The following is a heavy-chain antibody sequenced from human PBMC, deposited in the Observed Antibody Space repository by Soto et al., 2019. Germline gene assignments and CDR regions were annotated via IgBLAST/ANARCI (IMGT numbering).Heavy chain of an antibody. J-gene: IGHJ4*02. CDR2: INHSGGT. CDR1: GGSFSAYY. D-gene: IGHD3-3*02. CDR3: ARVKLAGRGSFHD. V-gene: IGHV4-34*01. Sequence: SATLSLTCAVYGGSFSAYYWSWIRQPPGKGLEWIGEINHSGGTSYNPSLKSRVTISVDTSKSQFSLKLRSVTAADTAMYYCARVKLAGRGSFHDWGQGTLVTVSS.